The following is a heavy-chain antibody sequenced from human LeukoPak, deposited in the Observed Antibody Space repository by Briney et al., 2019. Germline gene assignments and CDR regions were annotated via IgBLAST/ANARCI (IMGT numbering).Heavy chain of an antibody. CDR2: ISGSGGST. Sequence: PGGSLRLSCAASGFTFSSYSMNWVRQAPGKGLEWVSAISGSGGSTYYADSVKGRFTISRDNSKNTLYLQMNSLRAEDMAVYYCAKDSTYYYDSSGYSDYWGQGTLVTVSS. D-gene: IGHD3-22*01. CDR3: AKDSTYYYDSSGYSDY. V-gene: IGHV3-23*01. J-gene: IGHJ4*02. CDR1: GFTFSSYS.